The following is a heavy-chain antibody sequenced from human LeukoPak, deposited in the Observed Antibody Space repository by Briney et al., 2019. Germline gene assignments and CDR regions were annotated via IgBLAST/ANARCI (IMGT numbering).Heavy chain of an antibody. CDR3: ARRVTTFLS. CDR2: ISSTSSYM. CDR1: GFDLSPYT. V-gene: IGHV3-21*01. Sequence: KTGGSLRLSCSASGFDLSPYTMNWLRQAPGKGLEWVASISSTSSYMYYGDSVKGRFTISRDNSKNTLYLQLDSLRAEDTATCYCARRVTTFLSWGQGALVIVAS. D-gene: IGHD4-17*01. J-gene: IGHJ4*02.